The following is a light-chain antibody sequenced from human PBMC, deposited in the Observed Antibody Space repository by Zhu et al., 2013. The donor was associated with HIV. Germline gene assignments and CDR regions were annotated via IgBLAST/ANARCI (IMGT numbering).Light chain of an antibody. CDR3: QQYGRSPLT. CDR2: GAS. J-gene: IGKJ4*01. CDR1: QSVNIN. Sequence: EIVLTQSPVTLSLSPGERATLSCRASQSVNINLAWYQQKPGQAPRLLIYGASSRATGIPDRFSGSGSGTDFSLTISRVEPEDFAVYYCQQYGRSPLTFGGGTTVEIK. V-gene: IGKV3-20*01.